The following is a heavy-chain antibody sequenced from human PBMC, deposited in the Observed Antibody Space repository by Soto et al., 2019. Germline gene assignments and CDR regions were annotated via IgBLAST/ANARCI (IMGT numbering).Heavy chain of an antibody. CDR2: VHPSGNI. V-gene: IGHV4-34*01. Sequence: SETLSLTCAVYGGSFSGYYWTWIRQPPGKGLEWIGEVHPSGNIDYNPSLKSRVTISVDTSKNQFSLKLSSVTAADTAVYYCARHGMDYYDSSGYYYSPYYFDYWGQGTLVTVSS. CDR3: ARHGMDYYDSSGYYYSPYYFDY. J-gene: IGHJ4*02. D-gene: IGHD3-22*01. CDR1: GGSFSGYY.